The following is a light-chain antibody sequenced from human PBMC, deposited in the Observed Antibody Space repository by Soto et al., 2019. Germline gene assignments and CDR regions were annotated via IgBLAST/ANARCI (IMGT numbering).Light chain of an antibody. V-gene: IGLV2-8*01. CDR1: KNDIGVYDF. CDR3: NSYAGSNNYV. Sequence: QSALTQPPSASGSPGQSVTISCPGTKNDIGVYDFVSWYQHHPGKAPRLIIYEVVQRPSGVPDRFSGSKSGNTASLTVSGLQAADEADYFCNSYAGSNNYVVGSGTKLTVL. CDR2: EVV. J-gene: IGLJ1*01.